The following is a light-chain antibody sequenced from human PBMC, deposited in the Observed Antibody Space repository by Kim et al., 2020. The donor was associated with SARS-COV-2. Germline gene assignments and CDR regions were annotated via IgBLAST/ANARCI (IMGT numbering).Light chain of an antibody. V-gene: IGKV3-20*01. CDR1: VSSSY. CDR3: QQYGSSPL. J-gene: IGKJ3*01. CDR2: GAS. Sequence: VSSSYVAWYQQKPGQAPRLLIYGASSRATGIPDRFSGSGSGTDFTLTISRLEPEDFAVYYCQQYGSSPLFGPGTKVDIK.